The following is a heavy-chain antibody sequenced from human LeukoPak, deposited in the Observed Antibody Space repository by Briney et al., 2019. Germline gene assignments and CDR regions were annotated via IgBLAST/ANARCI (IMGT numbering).Heavy chain of an antibody. V-gene: IGHV1-18*01. J-gene: IGHJ6*03. CDR2: ISAYNGST. CDR3: ARAIVGATDYYYYYYMDV. CDR1: GYTFTSYG. D-gene: IGHD1-26*01. Sequence: ASVKVSCKASGYTFTSYGISWVRQAPGQGLEWMGWISAYNGSTNYAQKLQGRVTMTTDTSTSTAYMELRSLRSDDTAVYYCARAIVGATDYYYYYYMDVWGKGTTVTVSS.